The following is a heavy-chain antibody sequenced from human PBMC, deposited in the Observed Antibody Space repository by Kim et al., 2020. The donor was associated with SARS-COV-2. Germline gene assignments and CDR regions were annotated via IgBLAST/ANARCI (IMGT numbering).Heavy chain of an antibody. CDR3: AREGAGDYYDSSGTLDY. CDR1: GFTFSSYS. D-gene: IGHD3-22*01. V-gene: IGHV3-21*01. CDR2: ISSSSSYI. J-gene: IGHJ4*02. Sequence: GGSLRLSCAASGFTFSSYSMNWVRQAPGKGLEWVSSISSSSSYIYYADSVKGRFTISRDNAKNSLYLQMNSLRAEDTAVYYCAREGAGDYYDSSGTLDYWGQGTLVTVSS.